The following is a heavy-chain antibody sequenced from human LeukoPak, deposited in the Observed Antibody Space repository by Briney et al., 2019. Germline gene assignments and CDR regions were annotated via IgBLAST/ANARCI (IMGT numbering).Heavy chain of an antibody. CDR1: GYTFTGYY. CDR2: INPNSGGT. Sequence: WASVKVSCKASGYTFTGYYMHWVRQAPGQGLEWMGWINPNSGGTNYAQKFQGWVTMTRDTSISTAYMELSRLRSDDTAVYYCARADGSGSFYGMDVWGQGTTVTVSS. V-gene: IGHV1-2*04. D-gene: IGHD3-10*01. J-gene: IGHJ6*02. CDR3: ARADGSGSFYGMDV.